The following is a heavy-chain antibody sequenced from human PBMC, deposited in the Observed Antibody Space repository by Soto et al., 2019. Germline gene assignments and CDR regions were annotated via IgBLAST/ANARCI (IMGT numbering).Heavy chain of an antibody. D-gene: IGHD6-13*01. J-gene: IGHJ6*02. CDR2: INHSGST. Sequence: ETLSLTCAVYGGSFSGYYWSWIRQPPGKGLEWIGEINHSGSTNYNPSLKSRVTISVDTSKNQFSLKLSSVTAADTAVYYCARERGSSWFGYYYYYGMDVWGQGTTVTVSS. CDR3: ARERGSSWFGYYYYYGMDV. V-gene: IGHV4-34*01. CDR1: GGSFSGYY.